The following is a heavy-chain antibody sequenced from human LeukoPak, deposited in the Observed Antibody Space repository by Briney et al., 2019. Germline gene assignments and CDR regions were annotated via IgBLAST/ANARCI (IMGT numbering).Heavy chain of an antibody. CDR3: ASLPAYDSSGETT. V-gene: IGHV4-34*01. CDR2: INHSGST. D-gene: IGHD3-22*01. Sequence: SSETLSLTCTVSGGSISSYYWSWIRQPPGKGLEWIGEINHSGSTNYNPSLKSRVTISVDTSKNQFSLKLSSVTAADTAVYYCASLPAYDSSGETTWGQGTMVTVSS. J-gene: IGHJ3*01. CDR1: GGSISSYY.